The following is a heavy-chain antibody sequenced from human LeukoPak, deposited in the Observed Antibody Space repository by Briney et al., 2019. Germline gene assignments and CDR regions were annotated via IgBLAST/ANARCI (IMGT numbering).Heavy chain of an antibody. CDR1: GGTFSSYA. V-gene: IGHV1-69*01. Sequence: ASVKVSCKASGGTFSSYAISWVRQAPGQGLEWMGGIIPIFGTANYAQKFQGRVTITADESTRTAYMELSSLRSEDTAVYYCARDHQTSTYSSGWYDYWGQGTLVTVSS. J-gene: IGHJ4*02. CDR2: IIPIFGTA. CDR3: ARDHQTSTYSSGWYDY. D-gene: IGHD6-19*01.